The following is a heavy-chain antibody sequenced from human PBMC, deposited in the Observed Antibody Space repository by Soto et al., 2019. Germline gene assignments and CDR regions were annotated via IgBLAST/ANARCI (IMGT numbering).Heavy chain of an antibody. CDR1: GDSISNYY. Sequence: QVQLQESGPGLVKPSETLSLTCTVSGDSISNYYWSWIRQPPGKGLEWIGYIHYSGSTNYNPSLRSRATTSVDRPKNQFSLKRRSVTTADTAVYYCARASGDPTPKMSTRAGKYDSGGQGTLVTVSS. V-gene: IGHV4-59*01. J-gene: IGHJ4*02. CDR2: IHYSGST. D-gene: IGHD1-1*01. CDR3: ARASGDPTPKMSTRAGKYDS.